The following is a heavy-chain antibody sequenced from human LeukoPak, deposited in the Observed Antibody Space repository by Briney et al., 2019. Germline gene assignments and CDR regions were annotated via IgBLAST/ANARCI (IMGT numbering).Heavy chain of an antibody. J-gene: IGHJ4*02. V-gene: IGHV3-21*06. D-gene: IGHD1-14*01. CDR2: IGPTGSDR. CDR1: GLTFSTSG. CDR3: ATETNGRHYDY. Sequence: GSLRLSCTASGLTFSTSGFNWVRQAPGKGLEWVASIGPTGSDRYHADSIKGRFTISRDNANNFLYLQMNSPRAEDTAVYYCATETNGRHYDYWGQGTLLTVSS.